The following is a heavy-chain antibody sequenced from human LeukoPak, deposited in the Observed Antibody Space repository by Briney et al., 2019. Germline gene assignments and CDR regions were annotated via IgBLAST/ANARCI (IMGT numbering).Heavy chain of an antibody. CDR1: GFTFSSYW. CDR2: IKQDGSEK. D-gene: IGHD3-22*01. J-gene: IGHJ4*02. Sequence: GGSLRLSCAATGFTFSSYWMTWVRQAPGKGLEWVANIKQDGSEKYCVDSVKGRFTISRDNAKNSLYLQMNSLRAEDTAVYYCARDRGLPYYYDSSGYFYWGQGTLVTVSS. V-gene: IGHV3-7*01. CDR3: ARDRGLPYYYDSSGYFY.